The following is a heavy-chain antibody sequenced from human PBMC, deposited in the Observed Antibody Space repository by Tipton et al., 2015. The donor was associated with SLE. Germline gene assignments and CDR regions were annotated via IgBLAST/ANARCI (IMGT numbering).Heavy chain of an antibody. CDR3: AKTNIAAAGDL. V-gene: IGHV4-61*09. D-gene: IGHD6-13*01. CDR1: GGSISSGIYH. J-gene: IGHJ2*01. Sequence: TLSLTCTVSGGSISSGIYHWSWIRQPAGKGLEWMGYMSVRGNTNFNPSLKSRVTISVDTSRNQFSLQLSSVTAADTAVYYCAKTNIAAAGDLWGRGTLVTVSS. CDR2: MSVRGNT.